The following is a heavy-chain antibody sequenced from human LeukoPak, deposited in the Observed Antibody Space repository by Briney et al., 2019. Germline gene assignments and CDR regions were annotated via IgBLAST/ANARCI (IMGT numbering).Heavy chain of an antibody. D-gene: IGHD3-3*01. CDR3: ARAFITIFGVVINNAFDI. CDR2: IIPILSIA. J-gene: IGHJ3*02. V-gene: IGHV1-69*04. Sequence: SVKVSCKASGGTFSSYVISWVRQAPGQGLEWMGRIIPILSIANYAQKFQGRVTITADKSTSTAYMELSSLRSEDTAVYYCARAFITIFGVVINNAFDIWGQGTMVTVSS. CDR1: GGTFSSYV.